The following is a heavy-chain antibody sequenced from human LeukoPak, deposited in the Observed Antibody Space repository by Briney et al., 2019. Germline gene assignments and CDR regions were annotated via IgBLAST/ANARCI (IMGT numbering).Heavy chain of an antibody. Sequence: PGGSLRLSCAASGFTFSSYWMNWVRQAPGKGLEWVANIQQGGSEKYYVDSVKGRFTISRDNAKNSLFLQMNSLRAEDTAVYYCARCHSSSSGDYWGQGTLVTVSS. CDR3: ARCHSSSSGDY. V-gene: IGHV3-7*05. CDR2: IQQGGSEK. D-gene: IGHD6-6*01. CDR1: GFTFSSYW. J-gene: IGHJ4*02.